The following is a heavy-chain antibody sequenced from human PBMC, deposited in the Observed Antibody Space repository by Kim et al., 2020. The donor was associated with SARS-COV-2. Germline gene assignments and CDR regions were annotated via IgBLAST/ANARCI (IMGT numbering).Heavy chain of an antibody. CDR2: INHSGST. J-gene: IGHJ5*02. CDR1: GGSFSGYY. Sequence: SETLSLTCAVYGGSFSGYYWSWIRQPPGKGLEWIGEINHSGSTNYNPSLKSRVTISVDTSKNQFSLKLSSVTAADTAVYYCARGHRKSVLRYFDRGNNWFDPWGQGTLVTVSA. D-gene: IGHD3-9*01. CDR3: ARGHRKSVLRYFDRGNNWFDP. V-gene: IGHV4-34*01.